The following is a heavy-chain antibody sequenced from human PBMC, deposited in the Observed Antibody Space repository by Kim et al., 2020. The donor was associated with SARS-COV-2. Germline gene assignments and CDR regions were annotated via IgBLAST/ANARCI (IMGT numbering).Heavy chain of an antibody. D-gene: IGHD2-2*01. J-gene: IGHJ4*02. V-gene: IGHV4-34*01. CDR3: ARGLWGYCSSTSCYGATPFDY. CDR2: INHSGST. Sequence: SETLSLICAVYGGSFSGYYWSWIRQPPGKGLEWIGEINHSGSTNYNPSLKSRVTISVDTSKNQFSLKLSSVTAADTAVYYCARGLWGYCSSTSCYGATPFDYWGQGTLVTVSS. CDR1: GGSFSGYY.